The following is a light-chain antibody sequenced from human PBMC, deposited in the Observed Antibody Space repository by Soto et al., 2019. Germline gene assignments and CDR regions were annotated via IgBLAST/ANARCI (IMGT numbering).Light chain of an antibody. J-gene: IGKJ5*01. Sequence: DIVMTQSPDSLAVSLGERATINCKSSQSVLHSSNNKNYLSWYQQTPGQPPKLLIYWASIRESGVPDRFSGSVSGTDFTLTISSLQAEDVAVYYCQQYYSSPSITFGQGTRLEIK. CDR1: QSVLHSSNNKNY. V-gene: IGKV4-1*01. CDR2: WAS. CDR3: QQYYSSPSIT.